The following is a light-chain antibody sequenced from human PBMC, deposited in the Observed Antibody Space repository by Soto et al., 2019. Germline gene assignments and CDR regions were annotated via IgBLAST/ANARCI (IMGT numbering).Light chain of an antibody. J-gene: IGLJ1*01. Sequence: QSALTQPASVSGSPGQSITISCTGTSSDVGGYNYVSWYQQHPGKAPKLMIYEVSNRPSGVSNRFSGSKSGNTASLTISGLQAEDEAEYYGSSYTSSSTLYGFGTGTKVTVL. CDR2: EVS. V-gene: IGLV2-14*01. CDR1: SSDVGGYNY. CDR3: SSYTSSSTLYG.